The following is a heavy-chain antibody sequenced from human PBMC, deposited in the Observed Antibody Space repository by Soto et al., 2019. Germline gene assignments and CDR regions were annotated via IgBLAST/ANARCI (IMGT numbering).Heavy chain of an antibody. CDR3: GSVSCY. V-gene: IGHV4-30-2*01. CDR2: MYDSGST. CDR1: GGSISSGGYS. J-gene: IGHJ4*03. Sequence: SETLPLTCAVSGGSISSGGYSWRWIRQPPGKGLEGIGYMYDSGSTYYNPSLKSRVTRSMDRYRNQFSLKLRFASPADTGVYYCGSVSCYWGQGSLGTVSS. D-gene: IGHD2-15*01.